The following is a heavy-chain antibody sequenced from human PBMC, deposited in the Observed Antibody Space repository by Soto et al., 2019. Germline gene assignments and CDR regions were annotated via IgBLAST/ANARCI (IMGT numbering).Heavy chain of an antibody. D-gene: IGHD2-2*01. Sequence: QVQLVESGGGVVQPGRSLRLSCAASGFTFSSYGMHWVRQAPGKGLEWVAVISYDGSNKYYADSVKGRFTISRDNSKNTLYLQMNSLRAEDTAVYYCATQWGLGYCSSTSCLNFDYWGQGTLVTVSS. CDR2: ISYDGSNK. V-gene: IGHV3-30*03. J-gene: IGHJ4*02. CDR1: GFTFSSYG. CDR3: ATQWGLGYCSSTSCLNFDY.